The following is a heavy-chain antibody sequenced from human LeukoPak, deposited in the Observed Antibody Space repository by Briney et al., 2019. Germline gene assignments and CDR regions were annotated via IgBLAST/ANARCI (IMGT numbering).Heavy chain of an antibody. CDR1: GYTFTGYY. J-gene: IGHJ4*02. Sequence: GASVKVSCKASGYTFTGYYMHWVRQAPGQGLEWMGGIIPIFGTANYAQKFQGRVTITADKSTSTAYMELSSLRSEDTAVYYCARESSMYGSSQPYFDYWGQGTLVTVSS. V-gene: IGHV1-69*06. CDR3: ARESSMYGSSQPYFDY. D-gene: IGHD6-13*01. CDR2: IIPIFGTA.